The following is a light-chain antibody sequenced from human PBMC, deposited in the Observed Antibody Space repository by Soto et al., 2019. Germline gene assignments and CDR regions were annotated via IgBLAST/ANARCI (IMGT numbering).Light chain of an antibody. V-gene: IGKV3-20*01. Sequence: EIVLTQSPGTLYLSPGERATLSCRASQGVSSYLAWYQQKPGQAPRLLMYGASNRATGIPHRFSGSGSGTDFTLTISSLEPEDFAVYFCHQYGASPETFGQGTKVDIK. J-gene: IGKJ1*01. CDR2: GAS. CDR3: HQYGASPET. CDR1: QGVSSY.